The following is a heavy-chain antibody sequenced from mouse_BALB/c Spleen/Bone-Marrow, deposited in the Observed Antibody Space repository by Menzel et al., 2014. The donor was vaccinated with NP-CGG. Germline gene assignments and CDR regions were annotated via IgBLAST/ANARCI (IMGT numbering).Heavy chain of an antibody. CDR1: GYSFTNYW. D-gene: IGHD2-1*01. J-gene: IGHJ3*01. CDR2: IHPSDSET. V-gene: IGHV1-74*01. CDR3: ARFGNYEGFAY. Sequence: VQLVESGAELVRPGASVKLSCEASGYSFTNYWMNWVKQRPGQGLEWIGMIHPSDSETRLNQKFEDKATLTVDKSSSTAYMQLSSPTSEDSAVYYCARFGNYEGFAYWGQGTLVTVSA.